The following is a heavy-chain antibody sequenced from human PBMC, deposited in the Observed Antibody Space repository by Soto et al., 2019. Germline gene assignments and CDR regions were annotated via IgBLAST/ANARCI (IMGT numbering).Heavy chain of an antibody. CDR2: IRGSGGTT. J-gene: IGHJ2*01. V-gene: IGHV3-23*01. D-gene: IGHD1-1*01. CDR3: AQHKTAADWFFDL. Sequence: EVELLESGGGLVQPGGSLKLSCAASGFTFNTYGMNWVRQAPGKGLECVSTIRGSGGTTYYADSVKGRFSISRENSMNTLYLQMNRPRAEDTAVYYCAQHKTAADWFFDLWGRGTLVTVSS. CDR1: GFTFNTYG.